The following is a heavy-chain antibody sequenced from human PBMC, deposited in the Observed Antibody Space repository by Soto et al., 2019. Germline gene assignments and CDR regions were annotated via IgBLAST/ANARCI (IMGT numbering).Heavy chain of an antibody. CDR1: GFSLTTPGLG. CDR2: VYWHDDK. Sequence: QITLKHSGPTLVNPTQTLTLTCTVSGFSLTTPGLGVGWIRQPPGKALEWLTLVYWHDDKRYSSSLRDRLTTARDTSNNQVVLSMTNMDPEDSATYYCVRLMSTDTTGYFDYWGQGIVVTVSS. CDR3: VRLMSTDTTGYFDY. D-gene: IGHD1-1*01. J-gene: IGHJ4*02. V-gene: IGHV2-5*01.